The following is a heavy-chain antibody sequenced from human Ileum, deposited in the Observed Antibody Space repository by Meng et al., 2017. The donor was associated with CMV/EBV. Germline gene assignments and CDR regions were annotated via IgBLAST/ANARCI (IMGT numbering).Heavy chain of an antibody. V-gene: IGHV4-39*02. Sequence: LSVPCTVSGGSVSADYYYWSWIRQPPGEGLEWIGSIYYTGTTDYNPSLKSRDTIFLDKSKNHLSLSLNSVTAADTAVYYCARRGDYWGQGTLVTVSS. CDR2: IYYTGTT. CDR1: GGSVSADYYY. CDR3: ARRGDY. J-gene: IGHJ4*02. D-gene: IGHD3-10*01.